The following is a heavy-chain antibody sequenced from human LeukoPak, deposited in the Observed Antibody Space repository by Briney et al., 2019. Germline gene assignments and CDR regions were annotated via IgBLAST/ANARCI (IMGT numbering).Heavy chain of an antibody. Sequence: GGSLRLSCAASGFTFSSYGMHWVRQAPGKGLEWVASISSTSTFIYSADSVKGRFTISRDTAKNSLFLQMNSLRAEDTAIYYCARDYFDSSDYPQTYYYYYMDVWGKGTTVTDSS. CDR1: GFTFSSYG. CDR2: ISSTSTFI. V-gene: IGHV3-21*01. D-gene: IGHD3-22*01. J-gene: IGHJ6*03. CDR3: ARDYFDSSDYPQTYYYYYMDV.